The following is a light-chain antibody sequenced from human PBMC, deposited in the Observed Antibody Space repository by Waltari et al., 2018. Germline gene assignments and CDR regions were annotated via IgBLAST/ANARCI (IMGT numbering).Light chain of an antibody. Sequence: DIQMTQSPSSLSASAGDRVTTTCRASQDIGTYLHWYQQKPGKAPKRLIYTASSLESGVPSRFSGSGSGTDFTLTISSLQAEDFATYYCLQLNSNPLTFGGGTKVEI. CDR3: LQLNSNPLT. CDR1: QDIGTY. V-gene: IGKV1-17*01. J-gene: IGKJ4*01. CDR2: TAS.